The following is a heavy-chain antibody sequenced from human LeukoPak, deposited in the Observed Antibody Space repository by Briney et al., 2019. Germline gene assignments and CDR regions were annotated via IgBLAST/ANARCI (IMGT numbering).Heavy chain of an antibody. J-gene: IGHJ4*02. D-gene: IGHD3-10*01. CDR2: IYHTGST. CDR3: ARAGWIITSGIDY. V-gene: IGHV4-38-2*01. Sequence: SSETLSLTCGVSGYSISRGYYWAWIRQPPGKGLEWIGTIYHTGSTYYTPSLGSRVTISVDTSKNEFSLNLNSVTAADTAVYYCARAGWIITSGIDYWGQGALVTLSS. CDR1: GYSISRGYY.